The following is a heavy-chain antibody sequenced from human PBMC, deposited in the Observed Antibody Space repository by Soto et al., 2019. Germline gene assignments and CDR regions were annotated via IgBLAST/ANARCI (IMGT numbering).Heavy chain of an antibody. V-gene: IGHV4-39*01. CDR2: IYYSGST. CDR3: ARAGYSSGWYDY. CDR1: GGSISSSSYY. J-gene: IGHJ4*02. Sequence: SETLSLTCTVSGGSISSSSYYWGWIRQPPGKGLEWIGSIYYSGSTYYNPSLKSRVTISVDTSKNQFSLKLSSVTAADTAVYYCARAGYSSGWYDYWGQGTLVTVSS. D-gene: IGHD6-19*01.